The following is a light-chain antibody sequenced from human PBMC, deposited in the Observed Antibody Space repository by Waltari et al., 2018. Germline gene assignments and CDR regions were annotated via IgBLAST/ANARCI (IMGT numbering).Light chain of an antibody. CDR2: GAS. J-gene: IGKJ4*01. Sequence: EIVMTQSPATLSVPPGERDTPSCGASQSVSSHLAWYQQKPGQSPRLLIYGASTRATGIPARFSGSGSGTEFTLTISSLQSEDFAVYYCQHFTNWPLTFGGGTKVEIK. CDR3: QHFTNWPLT. CDR1: QSVSSH. V-gene: IGKV3-15*01.